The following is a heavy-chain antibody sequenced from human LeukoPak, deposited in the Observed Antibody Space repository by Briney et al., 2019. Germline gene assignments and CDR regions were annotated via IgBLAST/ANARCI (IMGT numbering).Heavy chain of an antibody. Sequence: DPSETLSLTCTVSGGSISSYYWSWIRQPPGKGLEWIGYIYYSGSTNYNPSLKSRVTISVDTSKNQFSLKLSSVTAADTAVYYCARDRPYYDSSGSIEDAFDIWGQGTMVTVSS. D-gene: IGHD3-22*01. CDR1: GGSISSYY. CDR2: IYYSGST. V-gene: IGHV4-59*01. J-gene: IGHJ3*02. CDR3: ARDRPYYDSSGSIEDAFDI.